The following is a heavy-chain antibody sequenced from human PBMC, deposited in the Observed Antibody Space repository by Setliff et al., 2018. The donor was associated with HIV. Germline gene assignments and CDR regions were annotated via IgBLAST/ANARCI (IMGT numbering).Heavy chain of an antibody. D-gene: IGHD3-10*01. V-gene: IGHV4-59*01. CDR2: IYDSGST. CDR1: GGSISIDY. CDR3: ARAIGIISLYYFGS. Sequence: LSLTCTVFGGSISIDYWSWIRQPPGKGMEWIGFIYDSGSTNYNPSLESRITISVDTSKNQFSLKLSSVTAADTAVYYCARAIGIISLYYFGSWGQGTLVTVSS. J-gene: IGHJ4*02.